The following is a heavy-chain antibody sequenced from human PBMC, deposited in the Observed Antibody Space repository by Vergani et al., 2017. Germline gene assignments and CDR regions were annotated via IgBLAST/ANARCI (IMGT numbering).Heavy chain of an antibody. CDR2: IVVGSGNT. CDR3: AAYRGSSSGYYSRFDH. D-gene: IGHD3-22*01. V-gene: IGHV1-58*02. J-gene: IGHJ5*02. Sequence: QMQLVQSGPEVKKPGTSVKVSCKASGFTFTSSAMQWLRQARGQRLEWIGWIVVGSGNTNYAQKFQERVTITRDMSTSQAYMELSSLRSEDPAVYYCAAYRGSSSGYYSRFDHWGQGTLVTVSS. CDR1: GFTFTSSA.